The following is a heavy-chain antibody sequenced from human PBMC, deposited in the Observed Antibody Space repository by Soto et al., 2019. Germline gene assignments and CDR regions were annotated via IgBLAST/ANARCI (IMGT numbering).Heavy chain of an antibody. CDR1: GGSISSGGYY. J-gene: IGHJ6*02. Sequence: SETLSLTCPFSGGSISSGGYYWSWIRQHPGKGLEWVGYIYYSGSTYYNPSLKSRVTISVDTSKNQFSLKLSSVTAADTAVYYCARVPGRPIVPAVLGMDVWGQGTTVTVSS. V-gene: IGHV4-31*03. CDR3: ARVPGRPIVPAVLGMDV. CDR2: IYYSGST. D-gene: IGHD2-2*01.